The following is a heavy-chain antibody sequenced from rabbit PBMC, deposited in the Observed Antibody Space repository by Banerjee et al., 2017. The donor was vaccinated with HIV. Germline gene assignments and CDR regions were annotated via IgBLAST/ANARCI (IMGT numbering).Heavy chain of an antibody. CDR2: IYAGSSGSA. CDR3: ARGYAGYAGYGYAMDYFNL. CDR1: GFSFSGYW. J-gene: IGHJ4*01. V-gene: IGHV1S45*01. D-gene: IGHD6-1*01. Sequence: QEQLEESGGDLVQPEGSLTLTCTASGFSFSGYWICWVRQAPGKGLEWIACIYAGSSGSADYASWAKGRFTISKTSSTTVTLQMTSLTAADTATYFCARGYAGYAGYGYAMDYFNLWGPGTLVTVS.